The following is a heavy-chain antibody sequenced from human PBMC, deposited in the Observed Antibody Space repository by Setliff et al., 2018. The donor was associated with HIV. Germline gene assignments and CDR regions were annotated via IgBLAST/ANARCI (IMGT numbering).Heavy chain of an antibody. J-gene: IGHJ2*01. CDR1: GYTFTNYD. V-gene: IGHV1-8*01. Sequence: ASVKVSCKASGYTFTNYDINWVRQAPGRGLEWMGWMNPYSGHAGYAQKFQGRVTMTRKTSISTAYMELSSLTSEDTAFYYCARFYGSGSYLQDYYFDLWGRGTLVTVSS. CDR2: MNPYSGHA. CDR3: ARFYGSGSYLQDYYFDL. D-gene: IGHD3-10*01.